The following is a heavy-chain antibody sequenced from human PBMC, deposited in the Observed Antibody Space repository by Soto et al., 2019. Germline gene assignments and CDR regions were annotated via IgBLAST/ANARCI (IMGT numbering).Heavy chain of an antibody. CDR3: VRTESEGRTTCCSYYFDS. Sequence: VQLVQSGAEVKKPGASVRVSCKASGYTFINYYIHWVRQAPGQGLEWMGEVNPGYGSTNYAQKFQGRLTMTRDTSTTTVYREVSSLTSEDTAVYYCVRTESEGRTTCCSYYFDSWGQGTLVTFSS. CDR1: GYTFINYY. V-gene: IGHV1-46*03. CDR2: VNPGYGST. J-gene: IGHJ4*02. D-gene: IGHD2-2*01.